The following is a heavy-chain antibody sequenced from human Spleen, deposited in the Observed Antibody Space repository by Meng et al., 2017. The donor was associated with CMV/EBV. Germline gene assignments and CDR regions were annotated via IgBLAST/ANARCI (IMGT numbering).Heavy chain of an antibody. CDR2: ISGSGGST. CDR3: AKAGFRTEALDY. CDR1: GFTFSSYA. J-gene: IGHJ4*02. D-gene: IGHD1-1*01. Sequence: SCAASGFTFSSYAMIWVRPAPGKGLEWVSAISGSGGSTYYADSVKGRFTISRDNSKNTLYLQMNSLRAEDTAVYYCAKAGFRTEALDYWGQGTLVTVSS. V-gene: IGHV3-23*01.